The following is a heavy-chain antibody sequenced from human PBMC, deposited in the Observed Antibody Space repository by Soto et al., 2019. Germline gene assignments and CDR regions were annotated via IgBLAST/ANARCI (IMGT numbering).Heavy chain of an antibody. D-gene: IGHD2-2*01. V-gene: IGHV1-2*02. CDR3: ARTDIVVVPARYSASEGLNI. J-gene: IGHJ3*02. Sequence: ASVKVSCKASGYTFTVYYMHWVRQAPGQGLEWMGWINPNSGGTNYAQKFQRRVTMTRDTSISTAYMELSRLRSDDTAVYYCARTDIVVVPARYSASEGLNIWGQGTMVTVSS. CDR1: GYTFTVYY. CDR2: INPNSGGT.